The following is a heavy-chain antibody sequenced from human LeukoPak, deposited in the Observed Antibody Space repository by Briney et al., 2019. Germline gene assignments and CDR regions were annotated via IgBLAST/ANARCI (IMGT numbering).Heavy chain of an antibody. Sequence: ASVKVSCKASGYTFTNYGFSWVRQAPGQGLEWMGWISAYNGNTGYAQKFQGRVTMTTDTSTSTAYMELRSLTSDDTAGYYCARSPSGYDRLIDYWGQGTLVTVSS. CDR3: ARSPSGYDRLIDY. D-gene: IGHD5-12*01. V-gene: IGHV1-18*04. J-gene: IGHJ4*02. CDR1: GYTFTNYG. CDR2: ISAYNGNT.